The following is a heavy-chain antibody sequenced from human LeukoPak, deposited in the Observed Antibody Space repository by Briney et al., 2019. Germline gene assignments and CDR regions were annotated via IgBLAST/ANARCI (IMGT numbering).Heavy chain of an antibody. J-gene: IGHJ6*02. Sequence: GGSLRLSCAASGFTFSSYAMHWVRQAPGKGLEWVAVISYDGSNEYHADSVKGRFTISRDNSKNTLYLQMNSLRAEDTAMYYCAKDRERTGYYFYYGMDVWGQGTTITVSS. V-gene: IGHV3-30*18. CDR3: AKDRERTGYYFYYGMDV. CDR2: ISYDGSNE. D-gene: IGHD3/OR15-3a*01. CDR1: GFTFSSYA.